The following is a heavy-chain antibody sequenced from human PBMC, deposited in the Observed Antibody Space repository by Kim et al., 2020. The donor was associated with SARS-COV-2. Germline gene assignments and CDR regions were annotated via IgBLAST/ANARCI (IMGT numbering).Heavy chain of an antibody. CDR2: ISYDGSNK. CDR1: GFTFSSYG. J-gene: IGHJ6*02. CDR3: AKSPGYYGSGSSLSYYYYYGMDV. V-gene: IGHV3-30*18. D-gene: IGHD3-10*01. Sequence: GGSLRLSCAASGFTFSSYGMHWVRQAPGKGLEWVAVISYDGSNKYYADSVKGRFTISRDNSKNTLYLQMNSLRAEDTAVYYCAKSPGYYGSGSSLSYYYYYGMDVWGQGTTVTVSS.